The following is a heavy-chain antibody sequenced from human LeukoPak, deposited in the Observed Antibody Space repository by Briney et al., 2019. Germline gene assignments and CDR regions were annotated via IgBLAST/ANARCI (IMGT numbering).Heavy chain of an antibody. J-gene: IGHJ6*03. CDR2: IIPIFGTA. CDR1: GGTFSSYA. D-gene: IGHD3-3*01. Sequence: GASVKVSCKASGGTFSSYAISWVRQAPGQGLEWMGGIIPIFGTANYAQKFQGRVTITTDESTSTAYMELSSLRSEDTAVYYCARVRDFWSGYRYTFHMDVWGKGTTVTVSS. V-gene: IGHV1-69*05. CDR3: ARVRDFWSGYRYTFHMDV.